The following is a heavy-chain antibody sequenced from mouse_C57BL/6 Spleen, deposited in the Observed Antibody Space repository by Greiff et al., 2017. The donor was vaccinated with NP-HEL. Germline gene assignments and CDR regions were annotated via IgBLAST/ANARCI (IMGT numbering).Heavy chain of an antibody. CDR1: GYTFTSYW. J-gene: IGHJ3*01. CDR2: IDPSDSET. D-gene: IGHD2-4*01. V-gene: IGHV1-52*01. Sequence: QVQLQQPGAELVRPGSSVKLSCKASGYTFTSYWMHWVKQRPIQGLEWIGNIDPSDSETHYNQKFKDKATLTVDKSSSTAYMQLSSLTSEDSAGYYCARGYDYDEKGFAYWGQGTLVTVSA. CDR3: ARGYDYDEKGFAY.